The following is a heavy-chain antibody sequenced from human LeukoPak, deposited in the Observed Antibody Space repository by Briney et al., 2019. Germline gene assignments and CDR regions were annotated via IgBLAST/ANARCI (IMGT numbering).Heavy chain of an antibody. CDR1: GFTFSSYA. CDR3: ARGSVVVVAATDDAFDI. Sequence: GGSLRLSCAASGFTFSSYAMSWIRQAPGKGLEWVSYISSSGSTIYYADSVKGRFTISRDNAKNSLYPQMNSLRAEDTAVYYCARGSVVVVAATDDAFDIWGQGTMVTVSS. CDR2: ISSSGSTI. D-gene: IGHD2-15*01. V-gene: IGHV3-11*01. J-gene: IGHJ3*02.